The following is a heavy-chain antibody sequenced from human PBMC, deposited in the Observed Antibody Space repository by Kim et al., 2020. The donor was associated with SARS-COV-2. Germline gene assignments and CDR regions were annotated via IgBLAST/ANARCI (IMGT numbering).Heavy chain of an antibody. V-gene: IGHV4-31*02. D-gene: IGHD2-2*01. Sequence: PSLKSRVTISVDTSKNQFSLKLSSVTAADTAVYYCARTLVVVAVSTLFDYWGQGTLVTVSS. J-gene: IGHJ4*02. CDR3: ARTLVVVAVSTLFDY.